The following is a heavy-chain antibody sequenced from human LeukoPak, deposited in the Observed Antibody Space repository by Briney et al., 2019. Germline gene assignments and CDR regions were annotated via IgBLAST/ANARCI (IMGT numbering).Heavy chain of an antibody. CDR1: GFTFDDYA. Sequence: PGGSLRLSCAASGFTFDDYAMHWVRQAPGKGLEWVSGISWNSGSIGYADSVKGRFTISRDNAKNSLYLQMNSLRAEDTALYYCAKAGRGYYYYYMGVWGKGTTVTVSS. CDR3: AKAGRGYYYYYMGV. J-gene: IGHJ6*03. CDR2: ISWNSGSI. V-gene: IGHV3-9*01. D-gene: IGHD1-26*01.